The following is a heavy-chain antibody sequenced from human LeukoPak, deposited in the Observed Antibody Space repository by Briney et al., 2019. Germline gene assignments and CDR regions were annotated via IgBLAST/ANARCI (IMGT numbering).Heavy chain of an antibody. D-gene: IGHD6-13*01. CDR2: IFYVGDT. J-gene: IGHJ4*02. V-gene: IGHV4-38-2*01. Sequence: SETMSLTCPVSGYSISRGYYGGWIRQPPGKGRGYIGTIFYVGDTYYTPSLESRLTISVDTSKNQFSLKLRSVTAADSAVYYCARTSGSRYAYDDYWGQGTLVTVSS. CDR3: ARTSGSRYAYDDY. CDR1: GYSISRGYY.